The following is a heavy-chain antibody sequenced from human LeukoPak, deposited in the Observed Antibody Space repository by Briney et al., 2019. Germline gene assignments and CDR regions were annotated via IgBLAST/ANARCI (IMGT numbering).Heavy chain of an antibody. CDR3: VRDGEGSSWEK. CDR2: IKQDGTEK. V-gene: IGHV3-7*01. Sequence: GGSLRLSCAASGFTFSYFWMSWVRQAPGKGLQWVANIKQDGTEKYYVYSVKGRSTIARDTAKNSFYLQMNSLRAEDTAVYYCVRDGEGSSWEKWGQGTLVTVSS. J-gene: IGHJ4*02. D-gene: IGHD6-13*01. CDR1: GFTFSYFW.